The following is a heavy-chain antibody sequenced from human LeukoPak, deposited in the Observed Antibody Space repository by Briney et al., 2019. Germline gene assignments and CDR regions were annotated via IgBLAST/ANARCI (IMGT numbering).Heavy chain of an antibody. CDR1: GYTSTSYG. CDR3: ARDTYYYGSGSYYPNARLDY. J-gene: IGHJ4*02. Sequence: ASVKVSCKASGYTSTSYGISWVRQAPGQGLEWMGWISAYNGNTNYAQKLQGRVTMTTDTSTSTAYMELRSLRSDDTAVYYCARDTYYYGSGSYYPNARLDYWGQGTLVTVSS. V-gene: IGHV1-18*01. D-gene: IGHD3-10*01. CDR2: ISAYNGNT.